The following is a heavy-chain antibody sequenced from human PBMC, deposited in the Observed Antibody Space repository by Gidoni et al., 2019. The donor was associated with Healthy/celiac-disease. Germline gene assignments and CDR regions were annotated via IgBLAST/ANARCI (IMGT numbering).Heavy chain of an antibody. D-gene: IGHD2-15*01. CDR2: IIPIFGTA. CDR3: ARDRGGRDWFDP. J-gene: IGHJ5*02. V-gene: IGHV1-69*01. Sequence: SSVKVSCKASGGTFSSYAISWVRQAPGQGLEWMGGIIPIFGTANYAQKFQGRVTITADESTSTAYMELSSLRSEDTAVYYCARDRGGRDWFDPWGQGTLVTVSS. CDR1: GGTFSSYA.